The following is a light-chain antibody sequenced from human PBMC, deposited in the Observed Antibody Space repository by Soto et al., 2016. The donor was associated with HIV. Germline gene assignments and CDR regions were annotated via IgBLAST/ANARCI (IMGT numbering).Light chain of an antibody. CDR3: QQYYSIPHT. J-gene: IGKJ2*01. Sequence: DIQMTQSPSSLSASVGDRVTITCRASLSIRRSLNWYQQKPGQAPNLLIYAASSLQTGVPTRFSGSGFGTDFTLTISSLQPEDFATYYCQQYYSIPHTFGQGTKLEIK. CDR1: LSIRRS. V-gene: IGKV1-39*01. CDR2: AAS.